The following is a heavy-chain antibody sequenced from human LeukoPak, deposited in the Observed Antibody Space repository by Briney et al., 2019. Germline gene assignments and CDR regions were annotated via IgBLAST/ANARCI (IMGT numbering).Heavy chain of an antibody. J-gene: IGHJ4*02. CDR1: GYTFTNYY. CDR2: INPSGGST. Sequence: ASVKVSCKASGYTFTNYYMHWVRQAPGQGLEWMGIINPSGGSTIYAQKFQCRVTMTRDTSTSTVYMELSSLRSEDTAVCYCARDRGAAAGTTYFDYWGQGTLVTVSS. D-gene: IGHD6-13*01. V-gene: IGHV1-46*01. CDR3: ARDRGAAAGTTYFDY.